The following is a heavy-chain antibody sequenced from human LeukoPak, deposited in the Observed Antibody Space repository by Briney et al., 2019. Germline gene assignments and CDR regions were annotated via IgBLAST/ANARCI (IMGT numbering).Heavy chain of an antibody. Sequence: PSETLSLTCVVYGGSFSGYYWSWIRQPPGKGLEWIGEINHSGSTNYNPSLKSRVTISVDTSKNQFSLKLSSVTAADTAVYYCARHYSAVLGWFDPWGQGTLVTVSS. CDR1: GGSFSGYY. CDR2: INHSGST. CDR3: ARHYSAVLGWFDP. J-gene: IGHJ5*02. V-gene: IGHV4-34*01. D-gene: IGHD3-10*01.